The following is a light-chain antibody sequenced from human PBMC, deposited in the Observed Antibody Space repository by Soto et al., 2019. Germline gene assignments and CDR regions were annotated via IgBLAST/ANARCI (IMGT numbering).Light chain of an antibody. CDR3: LQYNTYPFT. V-gene: IGKV1-17*01. J-gene: IGKJ3*01. CDR1: QGVSND. CDR2: AAS. Sequence: DLQMTQSPSSLSASVGDRVTITCRASQGVSNDLGWYQQKPGEAPKRLIYAASSLQSGVPSRFSGRKSGTEFTLTISSLQPEDFATYYCLQYNTYPFTFGPGTKVDIK.